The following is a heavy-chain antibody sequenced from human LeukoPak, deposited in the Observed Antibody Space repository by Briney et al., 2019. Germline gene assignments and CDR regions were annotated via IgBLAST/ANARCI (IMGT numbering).Heavy chain of an antibody. V-gene: IGHV3-20*01. CDR2: INWNGGST. CDR1: GFTFSSYA. CDR3: AREMVSESTGDYFDY. D-gene: IGHD2-8*01. Sequence: GGSLRLSCAASGFTFSSYAMSWVRQAPGKGLEWVSGINWNGGSTGYADSVKGRFTISRDNAKNSLYLQMNSLRAEDTALYHCAREMVSESTGDYFDYWGQGTLVTVSS. J-gene: IGHJ4*02.